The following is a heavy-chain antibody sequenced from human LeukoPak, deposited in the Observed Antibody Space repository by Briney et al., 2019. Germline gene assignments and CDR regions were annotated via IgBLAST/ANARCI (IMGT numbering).Heavy chain of an antibody. CDR3: ARNIVGPRLVDY. CDR2: IYHSGRS. D-gene: IGHD1-26*01. J-gene: IGHJ4*02. Sequence: PSETLSLTCTVSGDSISNGVKYWSWIRQHPGRGLEWIGYIYHSGRSYYNPSLKSRITMSVDTSKNQFSLKLSSVTAADTAIYYCARNIVGPRLVDYWGQGTLVTVSS. V-gene: IGHV4-31*03. CDR1: GDSISNGVKY.